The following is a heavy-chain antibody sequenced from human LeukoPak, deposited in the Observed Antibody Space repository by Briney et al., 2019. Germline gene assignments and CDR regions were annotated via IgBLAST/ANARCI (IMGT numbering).Heavy chain of an antibody. D-gene: IGHD6-13*01. V-gene: IGHV3-64D*06. CDR1: GFIISVYA. CDR3: VRDLYKGDSASWYFFHY. CDR2: LSANGGTT. J-gene: IGHJ4*02. Sequence: GGSLRLSCSASGFIISVYAMHWVRQAPGKGLEYVSALSANGGTTYYADSVKGRFTISRDTSKNTLYLQMSSLRAEDTAMYHCVRDLYKGDSASWYFFHYWGQGTLVTVSS.